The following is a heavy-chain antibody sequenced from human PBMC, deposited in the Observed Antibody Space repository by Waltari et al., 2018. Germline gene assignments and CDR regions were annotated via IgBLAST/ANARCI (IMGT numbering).Heavy chain of an antibody. CDR3: ARVNYYDSSGGVYYYGMDV. CDR2: IIPIFGTA. V-gene: IGHV1-69*01. Sequence: QVQLVQSGAEVKKPGSSVKVSCKASGGTFSSYAISWVRQAPGQGLEWMGVIIPIFGTANYAQKFQGRVTITADESTSTAYMELSSLRSEDTAVYYCARVNYYDSSGGVYYYGMDVWGQGTTVTVSS. CDR1: GGTFSSYA. D-gene: IGHD3-22*01. J-gene: IGHJ6*02.